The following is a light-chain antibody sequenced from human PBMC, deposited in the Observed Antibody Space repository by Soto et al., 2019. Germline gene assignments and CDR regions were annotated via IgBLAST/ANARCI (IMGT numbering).Light chain of an antibody. J-gene: IGKJ1*01. CDR2: TAS. CDR3: QQYNSYSGT. V-gene: IGKV1-5*01. Sequence: DIQMTQSPSTLSGSVGDRFTITCRASQTISSWLAWYQQKPGKAPKLLIYTASSLQSGVPSRFSGSGSGTESTLTISSLQPDDFATYYCQQYNSYSGTFGQGTKVDI. CDR1: QTISSW.